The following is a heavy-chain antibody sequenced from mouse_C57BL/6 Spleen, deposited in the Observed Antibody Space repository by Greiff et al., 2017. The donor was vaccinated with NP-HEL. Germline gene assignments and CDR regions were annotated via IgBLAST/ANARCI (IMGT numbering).Heavy chain of an antibody. Sequence: VQLQQSGAELVKPGASVKLSCKASGYTFTSYWMHWVKQRPGQGLEWIGMIHPNSGSTNYNEKFKSKATLTVDKSSSTAYMQLSSLTSEDSAVYYCAREGGLRHFDYWGQGTTLTVSS. CDR2: IHPNSGST. D-gene: IGHD2-2*01. CDR1: GYTFTSYW. CDR3: AREGGLRHFDY. J-gene: IGHJ2*01. V-gene: IGHV1-64*01.